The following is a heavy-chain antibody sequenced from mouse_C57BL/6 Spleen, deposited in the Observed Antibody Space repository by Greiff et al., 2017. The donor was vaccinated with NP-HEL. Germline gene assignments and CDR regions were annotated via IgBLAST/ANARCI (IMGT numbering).Heavy chain of an antibody. Sequence: EVKLMESGGGLVQPGGSLSLSCAASGFTFTDYYMSWVRQPPGKALEWLGFIRNKANGYTTEYSASVKGRFTISRDNSQSILYLQMNALRAEDSATYYCARYSGYFDYWGQGTTLTVSS. V-gene: IGHV7-3*01. D-gene: IGHD3-1*01. CDR1: GFTFTDYY. CDR3: ARYSGYFDY. J-gene: IGHJ2*01. CDR2: IRNKANGYTT.